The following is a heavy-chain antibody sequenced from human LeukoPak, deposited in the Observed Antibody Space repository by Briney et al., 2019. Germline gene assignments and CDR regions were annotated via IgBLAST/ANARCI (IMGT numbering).Heavy chain of an antibody. CDR1: GFTFSSYA. J-gene: IGHJ4*02. CDR3: AKDTPRYCSSTSCYVANPPY. Sequence: GGSLRLSCAASGFTFSSYAMSWVRQAPGKGLEWVSAISGSGGSTYYADSVKGRFTISRDNSKNTLYLQMNGLRAEDTAVYYCAKDTPRYCSSTSCYVANPPYWGQGTLVTVSS. CDR2: ISGSGGST. D-gene: IGHD2-2*01. V-gene: IGHV3-23*01.